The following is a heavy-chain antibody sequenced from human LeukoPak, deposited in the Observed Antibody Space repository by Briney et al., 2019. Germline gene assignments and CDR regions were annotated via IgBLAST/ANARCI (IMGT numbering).Heavy chain of an antibody. CDR1: GGTFSSYA. CDR2: MNPNSGNT. V-gene: IGHV1-8*02. D-gene: IGHD1-14*01. CDR3: ARVGENHPALDY. J-gene: IGHJ4*02. Sequence: ASVKVSCKASGGTFSSYAISWVRQATGQGLEWMGWMNPNSGNTGYAQKFQGRITMTRNTSISTGYMELSSLRSEDTAVYYCARVGENHPALDYWGQGTLVTASS.